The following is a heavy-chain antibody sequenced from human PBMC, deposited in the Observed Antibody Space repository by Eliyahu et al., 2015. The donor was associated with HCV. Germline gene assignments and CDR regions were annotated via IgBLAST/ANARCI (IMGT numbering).Heavy chain of an antibody. V-gene: IGHV4-4*07. CDR1: GGSISSYY. CDR3: AREENWNDRYYYGMDV. CDR2: IYTSGST. D-gene: IGHD1-1*01. Sequence: QVQLQESGPGLVKPSETLSLTCTVPGGSISSYYWSWIRQPAGKGLEWIGRIYTSGSTNYNPSLKSRVTMSVDTSKNQFSLKLSSVTAADTAVYYCAREENWNDRYYYGMDVWGKGTTVTVSS. J-gene: IGHJ6*04.